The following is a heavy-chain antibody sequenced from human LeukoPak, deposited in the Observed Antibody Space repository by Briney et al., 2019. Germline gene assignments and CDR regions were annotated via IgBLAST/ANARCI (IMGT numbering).Heavy chain of an antibody. V-gene: IGHV5-51*01. CDR1: GYSFASYW. CDR3: ATNTMFRGIHAFDI. J-gene: IGHJ3*02. CDR2: IFPGNSDT. D-gene: IGHD3-10*01. Sequence: GESLKISCEGSGYSFASYWIGWARQMPGEGLEWMAIIFPGNSDTRYSPSFQGQVTISADKSISTAYLQWRGLKASDTAMYYCATNTMFRGIHAFDIWGQGTMVTVSS.